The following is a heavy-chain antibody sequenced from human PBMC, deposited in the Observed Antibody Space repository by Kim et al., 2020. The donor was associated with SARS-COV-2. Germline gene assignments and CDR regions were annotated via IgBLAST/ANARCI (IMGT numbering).Heavy chain of an antibody. D-gene: IGHD3-3*01. CDR2: INHSGST. J-gene: IGHJ1*01. CDR3: ARTLTIFGSGLQH. CDR1: GGSFSGYY. V-gene: IGHV4-34*01. Sequence: SETLSLTCAVYGGSFSGYYWSWIRQPPGKGLEWIGEINHSGSTNYNPSLKSRVTISVDTSKNQFSLKLSSVTAADTAVYYCARTLTIFGSGLQHWGQGTLVTVSS.